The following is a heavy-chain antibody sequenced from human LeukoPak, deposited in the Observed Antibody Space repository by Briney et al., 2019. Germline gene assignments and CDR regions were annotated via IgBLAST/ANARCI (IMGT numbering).Heavy chain of an antibody. D-gene: IGHD2-2*01. J-gene: IGHJ5*02. V-gene: IGHV3-23*01. CDR1: GFTFSSYA. CDR2: ISGSGGIT. Sequence: PGASLRLSCEASGFTFSSYAMSWVRQAPGKGLGWVSGISGSGGITKYVDSVKGRFTISRDNSKNTLYLQMNSLRAEDTAVYYCAKVVGYCGSPSCSVDPWGQGTLVTVSS. CDR3: AKVVGYCGSPSCSVDP.